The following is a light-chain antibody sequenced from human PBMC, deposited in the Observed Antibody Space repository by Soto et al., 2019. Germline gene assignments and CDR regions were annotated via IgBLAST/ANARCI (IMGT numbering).Light chain of an antibody. CDR1: SSNIGAGYD. CDR3: QSYDSRLSGSGV. V-gene: IGLV1-40*01. J-gene: IGLJ2*01. CDR2: GNS. Sequence: QSVLTQPPSVSGAPGQRVTISCTGSSSNIGAGYDVHWYQQLPGTAPKLLIYGNSNRPSGVPDRFSGSKSGTSASLAITGLQAEDEVDYYRQSYDSRLSGSGVFGGGTKVTVL.